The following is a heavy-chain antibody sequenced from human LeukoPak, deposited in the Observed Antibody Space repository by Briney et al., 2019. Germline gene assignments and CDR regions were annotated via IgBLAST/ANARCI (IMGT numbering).Heavy chain of an antibody. CDR2: IWYDGSNK. CDR3: AKKGYNWNPNYYYYYMVV. Sequence: QPGRSLRLSCAASGFTFSSYGMHWVRQAPGKGLEWVAVIWYDGSNKYYADSVKGRFTISRDNSKNTLYLQMNSLRAEDTAVYYCAKKGYNWNPNYYYYYMVVWGKGTTVTVSS. V-gene: IGHV3-33*06. J-gene: IGHJ6*03. CDR1: GFTFSSYG. D-gene: IGHD1-20*01.